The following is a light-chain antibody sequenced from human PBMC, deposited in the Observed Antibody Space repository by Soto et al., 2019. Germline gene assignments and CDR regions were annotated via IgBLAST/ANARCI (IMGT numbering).Light chain of an antibody. CDR2: ENT. V-gene: IGLV1-51*02. CDR1: SSDIGRHH. CDR3: GTWDTSLSRV. J-gene: IGLJ1*01. Sequence: QSVLTQPPSLSAAPGEKVTISCSGSSSDIGRHHVSWYQQLPGTAPKLLIYENTKRPSGIPDRFSGSKSGTSATLGITGLQTGDEADYYCGTWDTSLSRVFGTGTKVTV.